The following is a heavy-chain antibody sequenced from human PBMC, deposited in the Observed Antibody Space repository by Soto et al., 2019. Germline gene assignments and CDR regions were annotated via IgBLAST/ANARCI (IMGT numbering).Heavy chain of an antibody. J-gene: IGHJ4*02. Sequence: GESLKIWCNGAGYSFTIYWISWVRQMPGKGLEWMGRIDPSDSYTNYSPSFQGHVTISADKSISTAYLQWSSLKASDTAMYYCARQGSSGWSYLFDYWGQGTLVTVSS. CDR3: ARQGSSGWSYLFDY. CDR2: IDPSDSYT. V-gene: IGHV5-10-1*01. D-gene: IGHD6-19*01. CDR1: GYSFTIYW.